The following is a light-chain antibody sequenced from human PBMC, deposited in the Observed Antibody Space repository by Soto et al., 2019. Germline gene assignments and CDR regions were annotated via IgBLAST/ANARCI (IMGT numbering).Light chain of an antibody. Sequence: ERVMTQSPATLSVSPGERATLSCRASQSVGSNLAWYQQKPGQAPKLIIFGASSRATGVPARCSSSGSGTEFTRTTNSLHSEDVAVYFCQQYDNLPLTFGPGTKVDIK. CDR2: GAS. V-gene: IGKV3-15*01. CDR1: QSVGSN. CDR3: QQYDNLPLT. J-gene: IGKJ3*01.